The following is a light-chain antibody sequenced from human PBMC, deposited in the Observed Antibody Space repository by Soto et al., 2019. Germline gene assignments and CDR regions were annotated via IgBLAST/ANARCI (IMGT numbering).Light chain of an antibody. CDR3: AAWDDSLSTWV. Sequence: QLVLTQPPSASGTPGQRVTISCSGSSSNIGSDYVYWFQQLPGTAPKLLIYTNNRRPSGVPDRFSGSKSGTSASLAISGLRSEDEADYCCAAWDDSLSTWVFGGGTKVTVL. J-gene: IGLJ3*02. V-gene: IGLV1-47*02. CDR2: TNN. CDR1: SSNIGSDY.